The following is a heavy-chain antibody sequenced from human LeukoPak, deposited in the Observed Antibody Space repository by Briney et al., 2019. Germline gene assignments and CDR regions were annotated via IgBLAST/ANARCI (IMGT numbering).Heavy chain of an antibody. Sequence: SETLSLTCTVSGGSISSSSYYWGWLRQPPGKGLEWIGSIYYSGSTYYNPSLKSRVTISVDTSKNQFSLKLSSVTAADTAVYYCARDFSYRYYFDYWGQGTLVTVSS. D-gene: IGHD3-10*01. J-gene: IGHJ4*02. CDR1: GGSISSSSYY. CDR3: ARDFSYRYYFDY. CDR2: IYYSGST. V-gene: IGHV4-39*07.